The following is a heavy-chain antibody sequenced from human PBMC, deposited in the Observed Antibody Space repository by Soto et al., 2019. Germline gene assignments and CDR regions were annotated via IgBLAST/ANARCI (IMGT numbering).Heavy chain of an antibody. J-gene: IGHJ4*02. CDR1: GGSISYNSYY. CDR3: ARLVVVAPVANV. Sequence: SETLSLTCSVSGGSISYNSYYWGWIRQPPGKGLEWIGGIFYTGTTYYSPSLKDRVTISMDTSKNSFSVNLTSVTAADTAVYFCARLVVVAPVANVWGQGTLVTVSS. V-gene: IGHV4-39*02. D-gene: IGHD2-2*01. CDR2: IFYTGTT.